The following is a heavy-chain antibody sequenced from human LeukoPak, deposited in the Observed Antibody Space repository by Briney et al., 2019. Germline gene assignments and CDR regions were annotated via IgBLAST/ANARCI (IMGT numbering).Heavy chain of an antibody. D-gene: IGHD5-24*01. CDR1: GGSISSGDYY. J-gene: IGHJ4*02. CDR3: ARPGDGYRFDY. Sequence: PSQTLSLTCTVSGGSISSGDYYWGWIRQPPGKGLEWIGSIYYSGSTYYNPSLKSRVTISVDTSKNQFSLKLSSVTAADTAVYYCARPGDGYRFDYWGQGTLVTVSS. V-gene: IGHV4-39*01. CDR2: IYYSGST.